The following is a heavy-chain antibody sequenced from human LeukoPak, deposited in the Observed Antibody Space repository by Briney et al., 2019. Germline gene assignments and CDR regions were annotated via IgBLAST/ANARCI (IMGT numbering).Heavy chain of an antibody. J-gene: IGHJ5*02. D-gene: IGHD5-18*01. CDR2: INHNGST. CDR3: ARDRRGYSYGLYNWFDP. Sequence: PSETLSLTCAVYGGSFSGYYWSWIRQPPGKGLEWIGEINHNGSTNYNPSLKSRVTISVDTSKNQFSLKLSSVTAADTAVYYCARDRRGYSYGLYNWFDPWGQGTLVTVSS. CDR1: GGSFSGYY. V-gene: IGHV4-34*01.